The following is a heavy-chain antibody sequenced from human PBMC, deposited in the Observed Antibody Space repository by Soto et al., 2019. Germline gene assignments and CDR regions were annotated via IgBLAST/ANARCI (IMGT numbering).Heavy chain of an antibody. CDR2: ISGSGTTI. CDR3: ARELAWHYDY. J-gene: IGHJ4*02. V-gene: IGHV3-48*03. CDR1: GFTFSSSE. D-gene: IGHD1-7*01. Sequence: PGGSLRLSCAASGFTFSSSEMNWVRQAPGKGLEWVSYISGSGTTIYYAASVKGRFTISRDNAKNSLYLQMNSLRAEDTAVYYCARELAWHYDYWGQGTLVTV.